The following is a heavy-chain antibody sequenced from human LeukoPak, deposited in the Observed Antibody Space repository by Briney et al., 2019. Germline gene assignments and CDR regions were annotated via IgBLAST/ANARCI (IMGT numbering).Heavy chain of an antibody. CDR3: ARDRPGAMVRGVIISSINWFDP. CDR1: GYTFTSYG. V-gene: IGHV1-18*01. J-gene: IGHJ5*02. CDR2: ISAYNGNT. Sequence: GASVKVSCKASGYTFTSYGISWVRQAPGQGLEWMGWISAYNGNTNYAQKLQGRVTMTTDTSTSTAYMELRSLRSDDTAVYYCARDRPGAMVRGVIISSINWFDPWGQGTLVTVSS. D-gene: IGHD3-10*01.